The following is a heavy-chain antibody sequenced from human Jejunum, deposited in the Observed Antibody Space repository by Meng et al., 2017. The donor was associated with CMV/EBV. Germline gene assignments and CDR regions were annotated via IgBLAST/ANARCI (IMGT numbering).Heavy chain of an antibody. CDR3: ARDLLGDNDYVFDQ. D-gene: IGHD4/OR15-4a*01. J-gene: IGHJ4*02. Sequence: VLTFGGYWMHWVRQSPEKGLMWVARISHEGSRTSYAGSVKGRFTVSRDNANNVLYLQMNSLRDDDTAVYYCARDLLGDNDYVFDQWGQGLMVTVSS. CDR1: VLTFGGYW. CDR2: ISHEGSRT. V-gene: IGHV3-74*01.